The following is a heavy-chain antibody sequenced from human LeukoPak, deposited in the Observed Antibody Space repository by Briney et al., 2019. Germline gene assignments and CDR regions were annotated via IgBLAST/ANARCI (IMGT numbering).Heavy chain of an antibody. D-gene: IGHD2-21*01. V-gene: IGHV3-23*01. CDR1: GFTFSSHA. CDR2: ISGSGGST. J-gene: IGHJ4*02. Sequence: GGSLRLSCAASGFTFSSHAMNWVRQAPGKGLEWVSAISGSGGSTYYADSVKGRFTISRDNSKNTLYLQMNSLSAEDTAVYYCAKDASSSYCIVFATHYIDNWGQGTLVTVSS. CDR3: AKDASSSYCIVFATHYIDN.